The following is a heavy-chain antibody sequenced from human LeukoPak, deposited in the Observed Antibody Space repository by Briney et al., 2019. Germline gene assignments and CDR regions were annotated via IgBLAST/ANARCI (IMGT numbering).Heavy chain of an antibody. CDR1: GFTLSTYW. Sequence: GGSLRLSCAASGFTLSTYWMSWVRQVPGKGLEWVANMKKDGSETYYVDSVKGRFTISRDNAKNTLYLQMNSLRAEDTAVYYCARAAYYGDYHFDYWGQGTLVTVSS. J-gene: IGHJ4*02. CDR2: MKKDGSET. CDR3: ARAAYYGDYHFDY. D-gene: IGHD4-17*01. V-gene: IGHV3-7*01.